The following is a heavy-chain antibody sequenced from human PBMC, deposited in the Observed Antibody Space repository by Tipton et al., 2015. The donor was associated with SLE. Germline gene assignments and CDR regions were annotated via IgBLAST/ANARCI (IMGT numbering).Heavy chain of an antibody. D-gene: IGHD3-3*01. CDR2: IYAGDSDT. CDR1: GYSFTNYW. Sequence: QLVQSGAEVKKPGESLRISCKGSGYSFTNYWIGWVRQVPGKGLEWVGIIYAGDSDTRFSPSFQGQVTISADTSIGTVYLQWSSLKASDTGTYYCARQDQRGYYYYGMDVWGQGTTVTVSS. J-gene: IGHJ6*02. V-gene: IGHV5-51*01. CDR3: ARQDQRGYYYYGMDV.